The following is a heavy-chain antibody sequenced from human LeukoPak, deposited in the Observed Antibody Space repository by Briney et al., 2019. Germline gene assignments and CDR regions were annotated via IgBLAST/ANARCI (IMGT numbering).Heavy chain of an antibody. V-gene: IGHV3-11*03. J-gene: IGHJ4*02. D-gene: IGHD5-24*01. CDR2: ITTSSRYT. CDR3: ARSMRDVYNPPDY. CDR1: GFSFSDYY. Sequence: GGSLRLSCAASGFSFSDYYMNWIRQAPGKGLEWVSYITTSSRYTNYADSVKGRFTIPRDNAKNSLYLQMNSLRAEDTAVYFCARSMRDVYNPPDYWGQGTLVTVSS.